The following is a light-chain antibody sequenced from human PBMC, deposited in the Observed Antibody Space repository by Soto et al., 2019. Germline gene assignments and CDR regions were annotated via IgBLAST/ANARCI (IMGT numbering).Light chain of an antibody. CDR2: AAS. Sequence: AIQMTQSPSSLSASVGDRVTITFRASQDIRNDLGWYQQKPGKAPELLIFAASNLQGEVPSRFSGSGSGTDFTLTISSLQPEDFATYYCLKDYSYPWTCGQGTTGDIK. J-gene: IGKJ1*01. CDR3: LKDYSYPWT. CDR1: QDIRND. V-gene: IGKV1-6*01.